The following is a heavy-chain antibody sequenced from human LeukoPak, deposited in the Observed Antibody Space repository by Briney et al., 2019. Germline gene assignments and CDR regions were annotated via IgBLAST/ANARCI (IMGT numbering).Heavy chain of an antibody. CDR1: GGSFSGYY. Sequence: SGTLSLTCAVYGGSFSGYYWSWIRQPPGKGLEWIGEINHSGSTNYNPSLKSRVTISVDTSKNQFSLKLSSVTAADTAVYYCASGSYPFDYWGQGTLVTVSS. CDR3: ASGSYPFDY. J-gene: IGHJ4*02. V-gene: IGHV4-34*01. CDR2: INHSGST.